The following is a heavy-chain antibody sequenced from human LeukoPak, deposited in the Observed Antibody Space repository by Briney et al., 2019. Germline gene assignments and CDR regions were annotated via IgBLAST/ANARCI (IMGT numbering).Heavy chain of an antibody. J-gene: IGHJ4*02. CDR3: AREGGYDPYFDY. CDR2: IWYDGSNK. D-gene: IGHD5-12*01. Sequence: AGGSLRLSCAASGFTFSSYGMHWVRQAPGKGLEWVAVIWYDGSNKYYADSVKGRFTISRDNSKNTLYLQMNSLRAEDTAVYYCAREGGYDPYFDYCGQGTLVTVSS. CDR1: GFTFSSYG. V-gene: IGHV3-33*01.